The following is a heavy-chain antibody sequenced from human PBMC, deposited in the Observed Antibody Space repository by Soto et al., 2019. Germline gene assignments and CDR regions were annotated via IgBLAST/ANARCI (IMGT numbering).Heavy chain of an antibody. Sequence: SETLSLTCIVSAGSIXNYYWGWIRQPPGKGLEWIGSIYYSGSTYYNPSLKSRVTISVDTSKNQFSLKLSSVTAADTAVYYCARLAPSGYRLVGNFDYWGQGTLVTVSS. V-gene: IGHV4-39*01. CDR3: ARLAPSGYRLVGNFDY. D-gene: IGHD3-3*01. J-gene: IGHJ4*02. CDR1: AGSIXNYY. CDR2: IYYSGST.